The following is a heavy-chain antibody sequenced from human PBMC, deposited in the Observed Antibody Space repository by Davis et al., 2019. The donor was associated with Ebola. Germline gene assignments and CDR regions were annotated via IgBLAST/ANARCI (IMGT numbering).Heavy chain of an antibody. V-gene: IGHV1-69*02. Sequence: SVKVSCKASRGTFSSYTISWVRQPPGQGLEWMGRIIPILGIANYAQKFQGRVTITADKSTSTAYLELSSLRSEDTAVYYCAIAASGNFYFDYWGQGSLVTVSS. CDR1: RGTFSSYT. D-gene: IGHD3-10*01. CDR3: AIAASGNFYFDY. J-gene: IGHJ4*02. CDR2: IIPILGIA.